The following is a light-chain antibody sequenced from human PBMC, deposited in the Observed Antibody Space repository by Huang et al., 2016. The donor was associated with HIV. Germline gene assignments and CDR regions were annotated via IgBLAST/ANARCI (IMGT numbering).Light chain of an antibody. Sequence: EIMMTQSPATLSVSPGDRATLSCRASQSVSNNLGWYQQRPGQPPRLLVYGASTRATDIPDRFSGSGSGKEFTLTIIRLQSEDCAVYYCQQYHNWPRTFGQGTKVEIK. CDR1: QSVSNN. CDR3: QQYHNWPRT. V-gene: IGKV3-15*01. CDR2: GAS. J-gene: IGKJ1*01.